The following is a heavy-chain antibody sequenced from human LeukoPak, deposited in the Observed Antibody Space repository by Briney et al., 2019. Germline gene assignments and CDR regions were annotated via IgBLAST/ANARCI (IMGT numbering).Heavy chain of an antibody. CDR3: ARGGRGVRHHFDY. CDR1: GDSISSNNYY. D-gene: IGHD3-10*01. J-gene: IGHJ4*02. CDR2: ISYSGST. Sequence: SETLSLTCTVSGDSISSNNYYWGWIRQPPGKGLEWIGSISYSGSTYYNPSLKSRVTISLDTSKNQFSLKLSSVTAADTAVYYCARGGRGVRHHFDYWGQGTLVTVSS. V-gene: IGHV4-39*07.